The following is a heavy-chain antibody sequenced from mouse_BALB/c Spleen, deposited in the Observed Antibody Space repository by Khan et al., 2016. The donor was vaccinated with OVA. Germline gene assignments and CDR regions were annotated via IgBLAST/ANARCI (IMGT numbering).Heavy chain of an antibody. CDR1: GFSLTSYG. D-gene: IGHD1-3*01. CDR2: IWAGGST. CDR3: ARIEDI. J-gene: IGHJ2*01. Sequence: QVQLQQSGPGLVAPSQSLSITCTVSGFSLTSYGVHWVRQPPGKGLEWLGVIWAGGSTNYNSALMSRLSISTDNSKSKVFLNMNSLQTDDTCMYYCARIEDIWGQGTTLTVSS. V-gene: IGHV2-9*02.